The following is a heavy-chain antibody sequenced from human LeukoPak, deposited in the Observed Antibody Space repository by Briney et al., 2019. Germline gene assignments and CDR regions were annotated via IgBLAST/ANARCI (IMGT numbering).Heavy chain of an antibody. D-gene: IGHD1-26*01. CDR2: ISGSGGST. J-gene: IGHJ4*02. CDR1: GFTFSSYA. Sequence: GGSLRLSCAASGFTFSSYAMSWVSQAPGKGLEWVSAISGSGGSTYYADSVKGRFTISRDNSKNTLYLQMNSLRAEDTAVYYCAKASGSYYEIDYWGQGTLVTVSS. V-gene: IGHV3-23*01. CDR3: AKASGSYYEIDY.